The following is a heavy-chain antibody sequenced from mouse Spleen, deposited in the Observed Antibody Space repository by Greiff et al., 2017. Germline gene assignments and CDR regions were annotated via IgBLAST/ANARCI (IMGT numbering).Heavy chain of an antibody. CDR1: GFTFSDYG. D-gene: IGHD4-1*01. CDR3: ARQGSGTVWFAY. Sequence: EVQLVESGGGLVKPGGSLKLSCAASGFTFSDYGMHWVRQAPEKGLEWVAYISSGSSTIYYADTVKGRFTISRDNAKNTLFLQMTSLRSEDTAMYYCARQGSGTVWFAYWGQGTLVTVSA. CDR2: ISSGSSTI. J-gene: IGHJ3*01. V-gene: IGHV5-17*01.